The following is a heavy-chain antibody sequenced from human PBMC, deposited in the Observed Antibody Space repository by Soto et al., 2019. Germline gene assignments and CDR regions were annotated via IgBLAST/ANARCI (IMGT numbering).Heavy chain of an antibody. CDR2: IKQDGSEK. CDR1: GFTFSSYW. D-gene: IGHD3-3*01. V-gene: IGHV3-7*01. CDR3: ARADYDFWSGYYGAFDI. Sequence: QPGGSLRLSCAASGFTFSSYWMSWVRQAPGKGLEWVANIKQDGSEKYYVDSVKGRFTISRDNAKNSLYLQMNSLRAEDTAVYYCARADYDFWSGYYGAFDIWGQGTMVTVSS. J-gene: IGHJ3*02.